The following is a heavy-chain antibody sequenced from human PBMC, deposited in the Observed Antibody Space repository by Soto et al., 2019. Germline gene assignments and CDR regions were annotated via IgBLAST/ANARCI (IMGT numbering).Heavy chain of an antibody. J-gene: IGHJ6*02. V-gene: IGHV3-33*01. CDR1: GFTFSSYG. CDR3: ARVGSGYDLYYYYGMDV. D-gene: IGHD5-12*01. CDR2: IWYDGSNK. Sequence: QVQLVESGRGVVQPGRSLRLSCAASGFTFSSYGMHWVRQAPGKGLEWVAVIWYDGSNKYYADSVKGRFTISRDNSKNTLYLQMNSLRAEDTAVYYCARVGSGYDLYYYYGMDVWGQGTTVTVSS.